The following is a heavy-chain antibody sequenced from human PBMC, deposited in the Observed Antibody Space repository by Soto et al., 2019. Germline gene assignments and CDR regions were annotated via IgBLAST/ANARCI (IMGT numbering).Heavy chain of an antibody. CDR3: ARGKRYIPGYSSGLHGLSQ. Sequence: SETLSLTCTVSGGSISSGGYYWSWIRQHPGKGLEWIGYIYYSGSTYYNPSLKSRVTISVDTSKNQFSLKLSSVTAADTAVYYCARGKRYIPGYSSGLHGLSQWGQGTLVTVSS. V-gene: IGHV4-31*03. J-gene: IGHJ4*02. CDR2: IYYSGST. CDR1: GGSISSGGYY. D-gene: IGHD6-19*01.